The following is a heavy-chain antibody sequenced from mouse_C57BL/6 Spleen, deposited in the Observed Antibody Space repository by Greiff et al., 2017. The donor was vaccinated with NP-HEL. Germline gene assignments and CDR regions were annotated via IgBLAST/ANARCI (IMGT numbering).Heavy chain of an antibody. CDR1: GYSITSGYD. D-gene: IGHD1-1*01. V-gene: IGHV3-1*01. Sequence: VQLQQSGPGMVKPSQSLSLTCTVTGYSITSGYDWHWIRHFPGNKLEWMGYISYSGSTNYNPSLKSIISITQDTSKNPVFLKLSTVTTEDTATYYCARGLRGYFDYWGKGTTLTVSS. CDR2: ISYSGST. J-gene: IGHJ2*01. CDR3: ARGLRGYFDY.